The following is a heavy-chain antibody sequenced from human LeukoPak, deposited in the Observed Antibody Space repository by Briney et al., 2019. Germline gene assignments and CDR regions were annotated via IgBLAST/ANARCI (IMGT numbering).Heavy chain of an antibody. CDR3: ARPPTYYDFWSGYYFDY. V-gene: IGHV3-30-3*01. Sequence: GGSLRLSCAASGFTFSSYAMHWVRQAPGKGLEWVAVISYDGSNKYYADSVKGRFTIFRDNSKNTLYLQMTSLRAEDTAVYYCARPPTYYDFWSGYYFDYWGQGTLVTVSS. CDR1: GFTFSSYA. D-gene: IGHD3-3*01. J-gene: IGHJ4*02. CDR2: ISYDGSNK.